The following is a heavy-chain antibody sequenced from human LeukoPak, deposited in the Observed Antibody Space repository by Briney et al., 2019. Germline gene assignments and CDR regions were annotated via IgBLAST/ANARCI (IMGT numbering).Heavy chain of an antibody. CDR1: GFTFNNFG. V-gene: IGHV3-30*02. D-gene: IGHD1-26*01. CDR2: MGYEGIHK. J-gene: IGHJ4*02. Sequence: GGSLRLSCAASGFTFNNFGMHWVRQAPGKGLEWVAFMGYEGIHKYYADSVKGRFTISRGNSKNTLYLQMNSLRAEDTAVYYCARVRVGATKGYYFDYWGQGTLVTVSS. CDR3: ARVRVGATKGYYFDY.